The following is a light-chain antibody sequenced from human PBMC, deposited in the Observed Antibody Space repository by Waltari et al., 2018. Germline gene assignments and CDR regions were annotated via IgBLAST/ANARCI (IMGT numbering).Light chain of an antibody. J-gene: IGKJ4*01. CDR2: DVS. Sequence: EMVLTQSQGTLSLSPGERATLPCTASQSVSSYLGWYQQRPGQAPSLLIFDVSKRSTGTPARFRGSGSGTDFTLTITSLEPEDFAVYYCQQRSSWPLTFGGGTKVEIK. CDR3: QQRSSWPLT. CDR1: QSVSSY. V-gene: IGKV3-11*01.